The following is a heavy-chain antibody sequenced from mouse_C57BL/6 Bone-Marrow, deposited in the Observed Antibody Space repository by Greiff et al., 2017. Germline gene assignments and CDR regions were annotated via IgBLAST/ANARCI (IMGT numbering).Heavy chain of an antibody. J-gene: IGHJ4*01. Sequence: VQLQQSGAELVKPGASVKMSCKASGYTFTSYWITWVKQRPGQGLEWIGDIYPGSGSTNYNEKFKSKATLTVDTSSSTAYMQLSSLTSEDSAVYYCARRGDWDQKDYAMDYWGQGTSGTVSS. V-gene: IGHV1-55*01. CDR1: GYTFTSYW. D-gene: IGHD4-1*01. CDR2: IYPGSGST. CDR3: ARRGDWDQKDYAMDY.